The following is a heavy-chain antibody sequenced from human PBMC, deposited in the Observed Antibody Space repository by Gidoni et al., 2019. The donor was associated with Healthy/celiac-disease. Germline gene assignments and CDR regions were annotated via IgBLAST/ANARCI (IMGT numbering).Heavy chain of an antibody. Sequence: QVQLVESGGGVVQPGRSLRLSCAASGFTFSSYAMHWVRQAPGKGLEWVAVISYDGSNKYYADSVKGRFTISRDNSKNTLYLQMNSLRAEDTAVYYCARDIAPVLWFGELSFDYWGQGTLVTVSS. D-gene: IGHD3-10*01. V-gene: IGHV3-30-3*01. CDR3: ARDIAPVLWFGELSFDY. CDR1: GFTFSSYA. J-gene: IGHJ4*02. CDR2: ISYDGSNK.